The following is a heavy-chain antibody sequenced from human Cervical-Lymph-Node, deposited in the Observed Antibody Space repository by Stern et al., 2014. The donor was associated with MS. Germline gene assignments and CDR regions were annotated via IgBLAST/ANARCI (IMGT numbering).Heavy chain of an antibody. Sequence: VQLVESGGGLVQPGGSLRLSCTASGFTFSSYAMSWVRQAPGKGLEWVSAISGSGGSTYYADSVKGRFTISRDNSKNTLYLQMNSLRAEDTAVYYCANNIVATQDFDYWGQGTLVTVSS. V-gene: IGHV3-23*04. J-gene: IGHJ4*02. D-gene: IGHD5-12*01. CDR2: ISGSGGST. CDR1: GFTFSSYA. CDR3: ANNIVATQDFDY.